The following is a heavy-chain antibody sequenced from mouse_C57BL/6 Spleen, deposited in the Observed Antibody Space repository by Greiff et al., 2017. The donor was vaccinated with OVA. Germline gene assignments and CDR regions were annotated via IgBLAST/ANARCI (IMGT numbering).Heavy chain of an antibody. CDR1: GYSFTGYY. V-gene: IGHV1-42*01. CDR3: ARWYYGSYYAMDY. D-gene: IGHD1-1*01. J-gene: IGHJ4*01. Sequence: VQLQQSGPELVKPGASVKISCKASGYSFTGYYMNWVKQSPEKSLEWIGEINPSTGGTTYNQKFKAKATLTVDKSSSTAYMQLKSLTSEDSAVYYCARWYYGSYYAMDYWGQGTSVTVSS. CDR2: INPSTGGT.